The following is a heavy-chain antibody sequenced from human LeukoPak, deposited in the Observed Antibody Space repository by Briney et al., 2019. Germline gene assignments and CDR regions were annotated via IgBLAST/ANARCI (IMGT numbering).Heavy chain of an antibody. CDR2: ITSNGGST. CDR3: TRGPGYDYVWGSYRVDY. D-gene: IGHD3-16*02. V-gene: IGHV3-64*01. Sequence: GGSLRLSCAASGFIFNSYAMHWVRQAPGRGLEYVSAITSNGGSTFHANSVKGRFTISRDNSKNTLYLQMGSLRAEDMAVYYCTRGPGYDYVWGSYRVDYWGQGTLVTVSS. CDR1: GFIFNSYA. J-gene: IGHJ4*02.